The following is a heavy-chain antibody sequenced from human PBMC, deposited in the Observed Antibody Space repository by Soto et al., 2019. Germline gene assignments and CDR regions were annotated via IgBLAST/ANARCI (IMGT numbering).Heavy chain of an antibody. CDR3: ARGGIVVVPAPHLFDY. V-gene: IGHV1-2*04. D-gene: IGHD2-2*01. CDR1: GYTFTGYY. J-gene: IGHJ4*02. CDR2: INPNSGGT. Sequence: GASVKVSCKASGYTFTGYYMHWVRQAPGQGLECMGWINPNSGGTNYAQNFQGWVTMTRDTSICTAYMELSRLRSDDTAVYYCARGGIVVVPAPHLFDYWGQGTLVTVSS.